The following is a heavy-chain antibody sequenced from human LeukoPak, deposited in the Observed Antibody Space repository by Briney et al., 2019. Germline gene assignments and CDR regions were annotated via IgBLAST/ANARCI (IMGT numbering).Heavy chain of an antibody. J-gene: IGHJ5*02. Sequence: SDTLSLTCTVTGGSITRGDYHWSWFRQPPGNSLEWIAYMYYSGSTYYNPSLKSRVTMSADTSKNQLSLKLSSVTAADTAVYYCARPYYYDSRIDPWGQGILVTVSS. CDR1: GGSITRGDYH. CDR3: ARPYYYDSRIDP. V-gene: IGHV4-30-4*02. D-gene: IGHD3-22*01. CDR2: MYYSGST.